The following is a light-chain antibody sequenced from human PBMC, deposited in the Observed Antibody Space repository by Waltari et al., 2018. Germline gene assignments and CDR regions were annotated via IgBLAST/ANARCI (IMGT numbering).Light chain of an antibody. J-gene: IGLJ2*01. CDR3: QSYDSSLSGSV. Sequence: QSVLTPAPSVSWAAGQRVTISCTGQSSNTGTGYDVHRSQQLPGTAPKLLIYGHRNRPSGDPVRFSGSKSGTSASLAITGLQAEDEADYYCQSYDSSLSGSVFGGGTKLTVL. CDR2: GHR. CDR1: SSNTGTGYD. V-gene: IGLV1-40*01.